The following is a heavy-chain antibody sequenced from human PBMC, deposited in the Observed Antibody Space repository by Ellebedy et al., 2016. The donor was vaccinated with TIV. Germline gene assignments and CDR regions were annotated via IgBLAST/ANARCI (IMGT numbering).Heavy chain of an antibody. Sequence: GESLKISXAASGFTFSSYAMSWVRQAPGKGLEWVSAISGSGGSTYYADSVKGRFTISRDNSKNTLYLQMNSLRAEDTAVYYCAKKVGATTLFDYWGQGTLVTVSS. CDR2: ISGSGGST. D-gene: IGHD1-26*01. CDR3: AKKVGATTLFDY. J-gene: IGHJ4*02. V-gene: IGHV3-23*01. CDR1: GFTFSSYA.